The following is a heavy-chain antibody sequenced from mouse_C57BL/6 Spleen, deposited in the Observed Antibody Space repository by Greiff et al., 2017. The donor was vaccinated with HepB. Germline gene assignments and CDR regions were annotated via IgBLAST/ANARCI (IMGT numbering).Heavy chain of an antibody. J-gene: IGHJ2*01. CDR3: ARDPTVVAFDY. CDR2: IYPGDGDT. V-gene: IGHV1-80*01. D-gene: IGHD1-1*01. CDR1: GYAFSSYW. Sequence: VQLQQSGAELVKPGASVKISCKASGYAFSSYWMNWMKQRPGKGLEWIGQIYPGDGDTNYNGKFKGKATLTADKSSSTAYMQLSSMTSADSAVYFFARDPTVVAFDYWGQGTTLTVSS.